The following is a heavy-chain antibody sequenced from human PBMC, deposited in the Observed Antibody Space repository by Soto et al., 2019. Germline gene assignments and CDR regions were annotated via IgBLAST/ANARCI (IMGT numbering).Heavy chain of an antibody. CDR2: ISSSSSYI. Sequence: GGSLRLSCAASGFTFSSYSMNWVRQAPGKGLEWVSSISSSSSYIYYADSVKGRFTISRDNAKNSLYLQMNSLRAEDTAVYYCAGSFWSGYSSYYYYMDVWGKGTTVTVSS. J-gene: IGHJ6*03. CDR1: GFTFSSYS. V-gene: IGHV3-21*01. D-gene: IGHD3-3*01. CDR3: AGSFWSGYSSYYYYMDV.